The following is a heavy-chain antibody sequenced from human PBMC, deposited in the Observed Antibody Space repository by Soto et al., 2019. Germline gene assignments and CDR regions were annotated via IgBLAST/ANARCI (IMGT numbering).Heavy chain of an antibody. V-gene: IGHV3-30*18. CDR1: GFTFSSYG. Sequence: GGSLRLSCAASGFTFSSYGMHWVRQAPGKGLEWVAVISYDGSNKYYADSVKGRFTISRDNSKNTLYLQMNSLRAEDTAVYYCAKEFQYQLLAVDYWGQGTLVTVSS. CDR2: ISYDGSNK. J-gene: IGHJ4*02. D-gene: IGHD2-2*01. CDR3: AKEFQYQLLAVDY.